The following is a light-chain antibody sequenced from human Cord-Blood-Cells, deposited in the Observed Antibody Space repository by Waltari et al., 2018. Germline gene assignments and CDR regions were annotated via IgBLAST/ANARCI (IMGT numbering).Light chain of an antibody. CDR3: AAWDDSLNGHYI. Sequence: SVLTQPPSASGTPGQRVTISCSGSSSTIGRNTVNWYQQLPGTAPKLLIYSNNQRPSGGPDRLFGSTSGTSAALATSGLQSEDEADYYCAAWDDSLNGHYIFGTGTKVTVL. V-gene: IGLV1-44*01. J-gene: IGLJ1*01. CDR1: SSTIGRNT. CDR2: SNN.